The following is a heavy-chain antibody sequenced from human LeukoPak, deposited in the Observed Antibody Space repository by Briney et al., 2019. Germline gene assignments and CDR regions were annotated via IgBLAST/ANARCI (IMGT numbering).Heavy chain of an antibody. J-gene: IGHJ4*02. CDR2: IFWDDGK. Sequence: KASGPTLVNPTQTLTLTCSFSGFSLTTTGVAVGWIRQPPGKALEWLALIFWDDGKKYSPSLKSRVTITKDTSNNQVVLIITNVDPVDTATYHCVHRQTGSTSFDYWGQGTLVTVSS. V-gene: IGHV2-5*02. CDR1: GFSLTTTGVA. D-gene: IGHD1-1*01. CDR3: VHRQTGSTSFDY.